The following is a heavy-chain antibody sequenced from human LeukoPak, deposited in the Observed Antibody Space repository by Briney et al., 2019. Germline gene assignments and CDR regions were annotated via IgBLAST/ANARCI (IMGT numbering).Heavy chain of an antibody. Sequence: GSLRLSCAASGFTFSSCSMNWVRQAPGKGLEWIGYIYYSGSTNYNPSLKSRVTISVNTSKNQFSLKLSSVTAADTAVYYCARDFRYEYYYDSSGYLADAFDIWGQGTMVTVSS. D-gene: IGHD3-22*01. CDR2: IYYSGST. V-gene: IGHV4-59*01. J-gene: IGHJ3*02. CDR3: ARDFRYEYYYDSSGYLADAFDI. CDR1: GFTFSSCS.